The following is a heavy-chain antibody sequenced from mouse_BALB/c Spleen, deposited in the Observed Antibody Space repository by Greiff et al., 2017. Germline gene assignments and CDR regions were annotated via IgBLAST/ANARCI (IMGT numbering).Heavy chain of an antibody. V-gene: IGHV1S81*02. CDR1: GYTFTSYY. D-gene: IGHD4-1*01. CDR3: TRRGPNWAWFAY. J-gene: IGHJ3*01. CDR2: INPSNGGT. Sequence: VHLVESGAELVKPGASVKLSCKASGYTFTSYYMYWVKQRPGQGLEWIGEINPSNGGTNFNEKFKSKATLTVDKSSSTAYMQLSSLTSEDSAVYYCTRRGPNWAWFAYWGQGTLVTVSA.